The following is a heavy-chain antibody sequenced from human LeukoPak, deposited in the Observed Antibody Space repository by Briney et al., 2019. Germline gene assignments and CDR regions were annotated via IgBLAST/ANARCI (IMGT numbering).Heavy chain of an antibody. D-gene: IGHD3-22*01. CDR1: GFAFSSYG. CDR3: AKEGRPHYYDSSGYGHDAFDI. J-gene: IGHJ3*02. Sequence: GGTLRLSCAASGFAFSSYGMSWVREAPGKGLEWVSAISGSGGSTYYADSVKGRFTISRDNSKNTLYLQMNSLRAEDTAVYYCAKEGRPHYYDSSGYGHDAFDIWGQGTMVTVSS. V-gene: IGHV3-23*01. CDR2: ISGSGGST.